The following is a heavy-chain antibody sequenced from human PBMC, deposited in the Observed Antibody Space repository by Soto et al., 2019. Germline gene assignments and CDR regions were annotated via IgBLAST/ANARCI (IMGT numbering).Heavy chain of an antibody. Sequence: PSETLSLTCTVSGGSISSDDYYWSWIRQPPGKGLEWIGYIFYIGRTSYNPSLKSRVTISIDTSKNQFSLTLTSLTAADTAVYYCARDRSNSPDFFDYWGQGTLVTVSS. CDR2: IFYIGRT. J-gene: IGHJ4*02. CDR1: GGSISSDDYY. D-gene: IGHD6-6*01. CDR3: ARDRSNSPDFFDY. V-gene: IGHV4-30-4*01.